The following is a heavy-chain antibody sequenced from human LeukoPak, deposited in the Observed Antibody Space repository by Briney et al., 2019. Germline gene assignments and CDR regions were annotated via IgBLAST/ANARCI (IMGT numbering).Heavy chain of an antibody. J-gene: IGHJ6*02. CDR1: GFTFSDYY. D-gene: IGHD3-9*01. Sequence: LRLSCAASGFTFSDYYMSWIRQPAGKGLEWIGRVHRSGNTNYNPSLQSRVTMSVDTSKNQISLRLRFVTAADTAVYYCARDDFEYSVHYGMDVWGQGTAVTVSS. CDR2: VHRSGNT. V-gene: IGHV4-4*07. CDR3: ARDDFEYSVHYGMDV.